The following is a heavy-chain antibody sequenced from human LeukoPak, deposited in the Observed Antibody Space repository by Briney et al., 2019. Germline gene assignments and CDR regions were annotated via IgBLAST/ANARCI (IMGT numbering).Heavy chain of an antibody. D-gene: IGHD5-12*01. CDR3: ARDGGGYDHPGGYYYYGMDV. CDR2: INPNSGGT. Sequence: ASVKVSCKASGYTFTGYYMHWVRQAPGQGLEWMGWINPNSGGTNYAQKFQGWVTMTRDTSISTAYMELSRLRSDDTAVYYCARDGGGYDHPGGYYYYGMDVGGKGPTVTVSS. J-gene: IGHJ6*04. V-gene: IGHV1-2*04. CDR1: GYTFTGYY.